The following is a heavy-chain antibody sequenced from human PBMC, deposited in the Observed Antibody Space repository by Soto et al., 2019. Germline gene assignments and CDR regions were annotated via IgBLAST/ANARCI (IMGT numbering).Heavy chain of an antibody. V-gene: IGHV1-18*01. CDR1: GYTFTSYG. D-gene: IGHD3-3*01. CDR2: ISAYNGNT. CDR3: ARGGWSYYDVWSSDYYYYYYMDV. Sequence: ASVKVSFKASGYTFTSYGISWVRQAPGQGLEWMGWISAYNGNTNYAQKLQGRVTMTTDTSTSTAYMELRSLRSDDTAVYYCARGGWSYYDVWSSDYYYYYYMDVWGKRTTVTVSS. J-gene: IGHJ6*03.